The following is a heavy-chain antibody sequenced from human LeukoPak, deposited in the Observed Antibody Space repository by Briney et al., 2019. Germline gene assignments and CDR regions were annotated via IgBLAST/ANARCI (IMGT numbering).Heavy chain of an antibody. D-gene: IGHD5-12*01. J-gene: IGHJ5*02. CDR2: ISSSGST. V-gene: IGHV4-61*02. Sequence: SSETLSLTCTVSGDSISSGDYHWSWIRQPAGEGLEWIGRISSSGSTNYNPSLKSRVTISVDTSKNQFSLKLSSVTAADTAVYYCARDHSGYEWAWFDPWGQGTLVTVSS. CDR3: ARDHSGYEWAWFDP. CDR1: GDSISSGDYH.